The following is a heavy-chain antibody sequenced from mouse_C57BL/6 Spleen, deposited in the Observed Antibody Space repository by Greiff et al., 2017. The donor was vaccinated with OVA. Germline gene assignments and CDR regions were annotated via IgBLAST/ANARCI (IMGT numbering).Heavy chain of an antibody. Sequence: VQLQQSGPGLVQPSQSLSITCTVSGFSLTSYGVHWVRPSPGKGLEWLGVIWSGGSTDYNAAFISRLSISKDNSKSQVFFKMNSLQADDTAIYYCARNGIYDGYYPVYFDYWGQGTTLTVSS. V-gene: IGHV2-2*01. CDR1: GFSLTSYG. D-gene: IGHD2-3*01. CDR3: ARNGIYDGYYPVYFDY. CDR2: IWSGGST. J-gene: IGHJ2*01.